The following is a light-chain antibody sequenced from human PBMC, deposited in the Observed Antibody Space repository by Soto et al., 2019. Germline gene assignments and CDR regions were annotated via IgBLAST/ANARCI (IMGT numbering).Light chain of an antibody. Sequence: EIVLTQSPGTLSVSPGETATLSCRASQSVRNNYLAWYQHRSGQAPRLLMYGASTAAKGIPERFSGSGSGTDFTLTINRLEAEDFAVYFCQQYGSSPRTFGQGTKVDIK. V-gene: IGKV3-20*01. J-gene: IGKJ1*01. CDR2: GAS. CDR1: QSVRNNY. CDR3: QQYGSSPRT.